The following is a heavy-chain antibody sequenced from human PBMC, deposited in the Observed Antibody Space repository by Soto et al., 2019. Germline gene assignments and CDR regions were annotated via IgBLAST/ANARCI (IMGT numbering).Heavy chain of an antibody. Sequence: PSETLSLTCTVSGGSISSYYWSWIRQPPGKGLEWIGYIYYSGSTNYNPSLKSRVTISVDTSKNQFSLKLSSVTAADTAVYYCARALRKVAGTDWFDPWGQGTLVTVSS. J-gene: IGHJ5*02. CDR1: GGSISSYY. V-gene: IGHV4-59*01. D-gene: IGHD6-19*01. CDR3: ARALRKVAGTDWFDP. CDR2: IYYSGST.